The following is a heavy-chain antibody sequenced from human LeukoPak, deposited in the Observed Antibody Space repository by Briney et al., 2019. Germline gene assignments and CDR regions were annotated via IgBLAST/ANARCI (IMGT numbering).Heavy chain of an antibody. CDR2: INPNTGAT. J-gene: IGHJ4*02. Sequence: GASVKVSCKPSGYTFTGYCLHWVRQAPGQGLEWMGWINPNTGATIYAEKFQGRVTMTRDTSIDPPYMEMRSLRSDDTAVNYCARDRVGSGWPRPWYFEFWGQGTLITVSS. D-gene: IGHD6-19*01. CDR3: ARDRVGSGWPRPWYFEF. V-gene: IGHV1-2*02. CDR1: GYTFTGYC.